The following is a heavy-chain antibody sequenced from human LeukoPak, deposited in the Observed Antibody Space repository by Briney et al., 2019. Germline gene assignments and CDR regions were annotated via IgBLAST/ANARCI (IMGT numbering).Heavy chain of an antibody. D-gene: IGHD5-18*01. Sequence: SETLSLTCTVSGGSISGYYWSWIRQPPGQGLEWIGYIYYSGNTNYNPSLKSRVTISVDTSKNQFSLKLSSVTAADTAVYYCARIVAYGYGYIDYWGHGTLVTVSS. CDR3: ARIVAYGYGYIDY. V-gene: IGHV4-59*01. J-gene: IGHJ4*01. CDR1: GGSISGYY. CDR2: IYYSGNT.